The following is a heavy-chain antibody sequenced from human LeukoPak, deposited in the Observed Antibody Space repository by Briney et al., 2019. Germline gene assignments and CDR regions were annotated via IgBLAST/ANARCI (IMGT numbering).Heavy chain of an antibody. J-gene: IGHJ4*02. D-gene: IGHD3-22*01. CDR1: GGSISSYY. Sequence: SETLSLTCTVSGGSISSYYWSWIRQPPGKGLEWIGYIYYSGSTNYNPSLKSRVTISVDTPKTQFSLKLSSVTAADTAVYFCARGPYDSSRDWGQGTLVTVSS. CDR2: IYYSGST. V-gene: IGHV4-59*12. CDR3: ARGPYDSSRD.